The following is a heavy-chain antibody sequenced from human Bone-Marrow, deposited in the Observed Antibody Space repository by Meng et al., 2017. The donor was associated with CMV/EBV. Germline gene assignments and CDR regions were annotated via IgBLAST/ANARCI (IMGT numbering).Heavy chain of an antibody. D-gene: IGHD1-26*01. CDR1: GYTFTGYY. V-gene: IGHV1-2*02. CDR2: INPNSGGT. J-gene: IGHJ3*02. CDR3: ARGGWELVEAFDI. Sequence: ASVKVSCKASGYTFTGYYMHWVRQAPGQGLEWMGWINPNSGGTNYAQKFQGRVTMTRDTSISTAYMELSRLRSDDTAVYYGARGGWELVEAFDIWGQGTMVTVSS.